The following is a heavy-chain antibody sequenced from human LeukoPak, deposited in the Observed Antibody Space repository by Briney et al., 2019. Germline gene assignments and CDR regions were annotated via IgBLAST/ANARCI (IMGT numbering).Heavy chain of an antibody. Sequence: GGSLRLSCAASGFTFSSYGMHWVRQAPGKGLEWVAFTRYDGSNKYYADSVKGRYTISRDNSKNTLYLQMNSLRAEDTAVYYCAKDRGGSSWYYFDYWGQGTLVTVSS. J-gene: IGHJ4*02. CDR2: TRYDGSNK. V-gene: IGHV3-30*02. D-gene: IGHD6-13*01. CDR1: GFTFSSYG. CDR3: AKDRGGSSWYYFDY.